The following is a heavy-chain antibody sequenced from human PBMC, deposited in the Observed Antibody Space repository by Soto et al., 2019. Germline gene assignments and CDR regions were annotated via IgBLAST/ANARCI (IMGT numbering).Heavy chain of an antibody. Sequence: GGSLRLSCAASGFTFSSYGMHWVRQAPGKGLEWVAVISYDGSNKYYADSVKGRFTISRDNSKNTLYLQMNSLRAEDTAVYYCAKDRRSHLAFDIWGQGTMVTVSS. CDR1: GFTFSSYG. CDR2: ISYDGSNK. D-gene: IGHD1-26*01. V-gene: IGHV3-30*18. J-gene: IGHJ3*02. CDR3: AKDRRSHLAFDI.